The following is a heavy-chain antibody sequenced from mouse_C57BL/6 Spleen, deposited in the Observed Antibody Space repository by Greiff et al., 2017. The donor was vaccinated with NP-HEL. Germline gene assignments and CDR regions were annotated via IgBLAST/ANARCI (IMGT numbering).Heavy chain of an antibody. D-gene: IGHD1-2*01. CDR3: ARGTTAYFDY. Sequence: DVKLQESGPELVKPGDSVKISCKASGYSFTGYFMNWVMQSHGKSLEWIGRINPYNGDTFYNQKFKGKATLTVDKSSSTAHMELRSLTSEDSAVYYCARGTTAYFDYWGQGTTLTVSS. J-gene: IGHJ2*01. V-gene: IGHV1-20*01. CDR1: GYSFTGYF. CDR2: INPYNGDT.